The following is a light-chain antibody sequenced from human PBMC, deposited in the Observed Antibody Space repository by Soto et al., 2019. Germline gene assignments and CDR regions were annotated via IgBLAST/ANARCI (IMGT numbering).Light chain of an antibody. CDR1: QSVSSSY. CDR3: QQYDSSPRT. V-gene: IGKV3-20*01. CDR2: RTS. J-gene: IGKJ1*01. Sequence: EIVLTQSPGTLSLSPGERATLSCRASQSVSSSYLAWYQQNPGQAPRLLIYRTSNRATGIPDRFSGSGSGTDFTLTISRLEPEDFAVYWCQQYDSSPRTFGQGTKVDIK.